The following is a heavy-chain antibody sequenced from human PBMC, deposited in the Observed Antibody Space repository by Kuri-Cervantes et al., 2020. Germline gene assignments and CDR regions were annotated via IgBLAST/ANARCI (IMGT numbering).Heavy chain of an antibody. V-gene: IGHV3-11*01. D-gene: IGHD2-15*01. CDR1: GFTFSDYY. Sequence: GGSLRLSCAASGFTFSDYYMTWIRQAPGKGLEWVSYISSSGSTIYYADSVQGRFTISRDNAKNSLYLQMNSLRAEDTAVYYCTRFDIVVVAFDYWGQGTLVTVSS. CDR2: ISSSGSTI. J-gene: IGHJ4*02. CDR3: TRFDIVVVAFDY.